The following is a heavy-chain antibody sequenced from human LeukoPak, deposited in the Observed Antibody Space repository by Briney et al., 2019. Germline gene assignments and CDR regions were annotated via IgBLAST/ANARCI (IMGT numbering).Heavy chain of an antibody. J-gene: IGHJ4*02. CDR1: GFGFSSYW. CDR2: IGHDGSFK. V-gene: IGHV3-33*08. D-gene: IGHD3-16*01. CDR3: ARDLGRGSYVDY. Sequence: GGSLRLSCAASGFGFSSYWMSWVRQAPGKGLEWVAVIGHDGSFKESADAVKGRFTISRDNPKNTLYLHMSSLRAEDTAVYYCARDLGRGSYVDYWGQGSLVTVSS.